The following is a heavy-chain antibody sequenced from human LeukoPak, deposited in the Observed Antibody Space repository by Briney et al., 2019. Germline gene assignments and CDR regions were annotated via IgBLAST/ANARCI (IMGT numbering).Heavy chain of an antibody. Sequence: GGSLRLSCAASGFTFSSYSMNWVRQAPGKGLEWVSSISSSSSYIYYADSVKGRFTISRDNSKNSLYLQMNSLRAEDTAVYYCARDLDYGDPSDYWGQGTLVTVSS. D-gene: IGHD4-17*01. CDR1: GFTFSSYS. CDR2: ISSSSSYI. V-gene: IGHV3-21*01. J-gene: IGHJ4*02. CDR3: ARDLDYGDPSDY.